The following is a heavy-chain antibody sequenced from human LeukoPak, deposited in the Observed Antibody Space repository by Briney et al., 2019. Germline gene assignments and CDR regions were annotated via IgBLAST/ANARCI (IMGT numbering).Heavy chain of an antibody. CDR2: IYYSGSI. Sequence: SETLSLTCTVSAYSISSDYYWSWIRQPPGKGLEWIGYIYYSGSINYNPSLKSRVTISVDTSKNQFSLKLSSVTAADTAVYYCARSRGYSYGTTFLDYWGQGTLVTVSS. CDR1: AYSISSDYY. V-gene: IGHV4-59*08. J-gene: IGHJ4*02. CDR3: ARSRGYSYGTTFLDY. D-gene: IGHD5-18*01.